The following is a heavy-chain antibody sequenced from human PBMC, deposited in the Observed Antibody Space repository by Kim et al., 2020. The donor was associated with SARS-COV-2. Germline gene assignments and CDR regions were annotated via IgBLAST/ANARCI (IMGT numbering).Heavy chain of an antibody. J-gene: IGHJ5*02. V-gene: IGHV4-31*02. CDR3: ARDHERSIAARGWFDP. D-gene: IGHD6-6*01. Sequence: PSLKSRVTISVDTSKNQFSLKLSSVTAADTAVYYCARDHERSIAARGWFDPWGQGTLVTVSS.